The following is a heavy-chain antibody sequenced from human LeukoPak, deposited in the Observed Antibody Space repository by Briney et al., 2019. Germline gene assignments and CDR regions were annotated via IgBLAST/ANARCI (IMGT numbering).Heavy chain of an antibody. CDR3: ARTDQDYYDSAGFDY. CDR2: MNPNSGNT. CDR1: GYTSTSYD. D-gene: IGHD3-22*01. V-gene: IGHV1-8*03. J-gene: IGHJ4*02. Sequence: ASVKVSCKASGYTSTSYDINWVRQATGQGLEWMGWMNPNSGNTGYAQKFQGRVTITRNTSISTAYMELSSLRSEDTAVYYCARTDQDYYDSAGFDYWGQGTLVTVSS.